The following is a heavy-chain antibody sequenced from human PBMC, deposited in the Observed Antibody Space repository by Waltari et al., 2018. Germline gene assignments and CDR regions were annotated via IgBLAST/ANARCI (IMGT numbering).Heavy chain of an antibody. CDR3: ARAWKWERPPNDAFDI. J-gene: IGHJ3*02. Sequence: QVQLQESGPGLVKPSETLSLTCTVSGGSISNYYWSWIRQPAGKGLEWIGRIYTSGSTNYNPSLKSRVTMSIDTSKNQFSLKLSSVTAADTAVYYCARAWKWERPPNDAFDIWGQGTMVTVS. V-gene: IGHV4-4*07. CDR1: GGSISNYY. CDR2: IYTSGST. D-gene: IGHD1-26*01.